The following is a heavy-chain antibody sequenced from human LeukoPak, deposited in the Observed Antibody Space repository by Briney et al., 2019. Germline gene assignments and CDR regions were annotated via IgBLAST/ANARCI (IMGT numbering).Heavy chain of an antibody. CDR3: AELGITMIGGV. V-gene: IGHV4-34*01. CDR2: INHSVST. CDR1: GGSFSDYY. D-gene: IGHD3-10*02. J-gene: IGHJ6*04. Sequence: SETLSLTCAVYGGSFSDYYWSWISQPPGEGVDWIGEINHSVSTNYNPSLKSRVNISIDTSKNQFSLKLSSVTAEDTAVHYCAELGITMIGGVWGKGTTVTISS.